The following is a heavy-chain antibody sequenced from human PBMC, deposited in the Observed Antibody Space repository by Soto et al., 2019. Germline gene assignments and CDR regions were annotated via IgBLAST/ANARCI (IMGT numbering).Heavy chain of an antibody. CDR3: ASSWYYDSSGYLDY. CDR1: GGSISSYY. Sequence: PSETLSLTCTVSGGSISSYYWSWIRQPAGKGLEWIGRIYTSGSTNYNPSLKSRVTMSVDTSKNQFSLKLSSVTAADTAVYYCASSWYYDSSGYLDYWCQGTLVTVSS. J-gene: IGHJ4*02. D-gene: IGHD3-22*01. CDR2: IYTSGST. V-gene: IGHV4-4*07.